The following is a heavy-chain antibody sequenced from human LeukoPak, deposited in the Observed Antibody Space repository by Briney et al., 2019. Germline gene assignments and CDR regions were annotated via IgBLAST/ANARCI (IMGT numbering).Heavy chain of an antibody. V-gene: IGHV3-30*02. CDR2: IRYGGSNE. CDR1: GLVFSNYG. D-gene: IGHD6-19*01. J-gene: IGHJ4*02. CDR3: AKESGSGYHSEGPHY. Sequence: PGGSLTLFCAASGLVFSNYGMHWARHAPGKGLECVAFIRYGGSNEYYADSVEGRFTISRDNSKNTLFLHMNSLRGDDTAVYSCAKESGSGYHSEGPHYWGLGTLVTVSS.